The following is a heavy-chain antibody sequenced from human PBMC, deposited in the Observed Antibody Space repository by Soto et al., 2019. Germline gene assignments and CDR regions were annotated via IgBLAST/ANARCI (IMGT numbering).Heavy chain of an antibody. CDR3: ARMLSGNYYAN. D-gene: IGHD3-10*01. CDR1: GFNVSSNY. CDR2: LYSGGST. V-gene: IGHV3-53*01. Sequence: EVPLVESGGGLIQPGGSLSLSCAASGFNVSSNYMSWVRQAPGKGLEWVSALYSGGSTYYADFVKGRFIISRDNSKNTLYLQMNSLRAEDTAVYYCARMLSGNYYANWGQGTLVTVSS. J-gene: IGHJ4*01.